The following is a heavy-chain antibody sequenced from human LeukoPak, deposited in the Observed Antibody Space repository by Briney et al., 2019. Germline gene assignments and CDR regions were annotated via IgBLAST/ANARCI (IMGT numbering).Heavy chain of an antibody. Sequence: SETLSLTCTVSGGSISSGGYYWSWIRQHPGKGLEWIGYIYYSGSTNYNPSLKSRVTISVDTSKNQFSLKLSSVTAADTAVYYCARARFSIYYYYGMDVWGQGTTVTVSS. D-gene: IGHD2-21*01. CDR1: GGSISSGGYY. CDR3: ARARFSIYYYYGMDV. CDR2: IYYSGST. J-gene: IGHJ6*02. V-gene: IGHV4-61*08.